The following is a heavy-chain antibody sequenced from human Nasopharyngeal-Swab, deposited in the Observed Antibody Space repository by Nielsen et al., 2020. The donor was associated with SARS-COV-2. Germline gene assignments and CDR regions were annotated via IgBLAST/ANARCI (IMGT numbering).Heavy chain of an antibody. J-gene: IGHJ5*02. V-gene: IGHV4-39*07. D-gene: IGHD4-11*01. CDR3: ARIGPPYSNYAVDP. CDR2: IYYSGST. Sequence: RQAPGKGLAWIGSIYYSGSTYYNPSLKSRVTISVDTSKNQFSLKLSSVTAADTAGYYCARIGPPYSNYAVDPWGQGTLVTVSS.